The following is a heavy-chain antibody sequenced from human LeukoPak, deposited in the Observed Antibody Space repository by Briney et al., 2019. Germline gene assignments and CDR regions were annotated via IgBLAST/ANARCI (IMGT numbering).Heavy chain of an antibody. V-gene: IGHV3-30*18. J-gene: IGHJ4*02. CDR1: GFTFSSYG. Sequence: GGSLRLSCAASGFTFSSYGMHWVRQAPGKGLEWVAVISYDGSNKYYADSVKGRFTISRDNSKNTLYLQMNSLRAEDTAVYYCAKAPRGADAFDYWGQGTLVIVSS. CDR2: ISYDGSNK. D-gene: IGHD1-26*01. CDR3: AKAPRGADAFDY.